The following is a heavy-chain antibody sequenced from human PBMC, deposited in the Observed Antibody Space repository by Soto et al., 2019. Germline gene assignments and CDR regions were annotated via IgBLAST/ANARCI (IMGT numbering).Heavy chain of an antibody. J-gene: IGHJ4*02. CDR1: GGSFSGYY. Sequence: SETLSLTCAVYGGSFSGYYWSWIRQPPGKGLEWIGEINHSGITNYNPSLKIRVTISVDTSKNQFSLKLSSVTAADTAVYYCARMVEGYYYDSSGYYYFDYWGQGTLVTVSS. CDR3: ARMVEGYYYDSSGYYYFDY. D-gene: IGHD3-22*01. CDR2: INHSGIT. V-gene: IGHV4-34*01.